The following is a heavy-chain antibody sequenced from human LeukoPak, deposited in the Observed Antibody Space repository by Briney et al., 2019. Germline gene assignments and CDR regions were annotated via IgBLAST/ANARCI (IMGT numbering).Heavy chain of an antibody. J-gene: IGHJ4*02. D-gene: IGHD3-22*01. Sequence: SETLSLTCAVYGGSFSGYYWSWIRQPPGKGLEWIGEINHSASANYNPSLKSRVTISVDTSKNQFSLKLSSVTAADTAVYYCARRSYEGYYYDSSGYSVHFDYWGQGTLVTVSS. CDR1: GGSFSGYY. V-gene: IGHV4-34*01. CDR3: ARRSYEGYYYDSSGYSVHFDY. CDR2: INHSASA.